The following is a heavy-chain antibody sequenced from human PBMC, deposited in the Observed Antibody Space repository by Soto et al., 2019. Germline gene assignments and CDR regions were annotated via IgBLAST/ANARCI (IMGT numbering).Heavy chain of an antibody. V-gene: IGHV1-69*13. CDR2: IIPIFGTA. CDR3: AIAHGSGSSPDY. D-gene: IGHD3-10*01. Sequence: SVKVSCKASGGTFSSYAISWVRQAPGQGLEWMGGIIPIFGTANYAQKFQGRVTITADESTSAAYMELSSLRAEDTAVYYCAIAHGSGSSPDYWGQGTRVTVSS. CDR1: GGTFSSYA. J-gene: IGHJ4*02.